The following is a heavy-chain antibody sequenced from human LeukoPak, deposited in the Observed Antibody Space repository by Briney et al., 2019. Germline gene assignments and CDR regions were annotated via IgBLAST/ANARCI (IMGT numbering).Heavy chain of an antibody. V-gene: IGHV3-30*18. D-gene: IGHD6-19*01. CDR3: AKEREIGGWDPPYYYYYGMDV. CDR1: GFTFSSYG. J-gene: IGHJ6*02. CDR2: ISYDGSNK. Sequence: PGGSLRLSCAASGFTFSSYGMHWVRQAPGKGLEWVAVISYDGSNKYYADSVKGRFTISRDNSKNTLYLQMNSLRAEDTAVYYCAKEREIGGWDPPYYYYYGMDVWGRGTTVTVSS.